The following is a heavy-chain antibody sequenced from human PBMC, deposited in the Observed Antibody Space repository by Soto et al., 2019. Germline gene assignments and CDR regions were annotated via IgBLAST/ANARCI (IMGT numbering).Heavy chain of an antibody. CDR1: GFTFSSYG. CDR3: ARDSKAAAGFYYFDY. Sequence: GGSLRLSCAASGFTFSSYGMNWVRQAPGKGLEWVAIIWHDGTNKYYVESLKGRFTISRDNSKNTLYLQMNSLRAEDTAVYYCARDSKAAAGFYYFDYWGQGTLVTVSS. V-gene: IGHV3-33*01. D-gene: IGHD6-13*01. J-gene: IGHJ4*02. CDR2: IWHDGTNK.